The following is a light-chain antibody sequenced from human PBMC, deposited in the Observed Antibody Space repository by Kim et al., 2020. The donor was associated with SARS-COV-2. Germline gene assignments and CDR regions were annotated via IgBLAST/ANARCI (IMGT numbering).Light chain of an antibody. Sequence: EIVLTQSPATLSLSPGERATLSCRASQSVGTSLAWYQQKPGQAPRLLIYDASSRATGIPARFSGSGSGTDFTLTISSLQPEDFAVYYCQQRSNWHTFGQGPKLEI. J-gene: IGKJ2*01. CDR1: QSVGTS. CDR2: DAS. V-gene: IGKV3-11*01. CDR3: QQRSNWHT.